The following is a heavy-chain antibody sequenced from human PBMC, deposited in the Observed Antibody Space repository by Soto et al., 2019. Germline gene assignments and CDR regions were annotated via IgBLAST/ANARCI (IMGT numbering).Heavy chain of an antibody. D-gene: IGHD3-9*01. CDR2: INAGNGNT. J-gene: IGHJ3*02. V-gene: IGHV1-3*01. CDR1: GYTFTIYA. Sequence: ASVKVSCKASGYTFTIYAMHWVRQAPGQRLEWMGWINAGNGNTKYSQKFQGRVTITRDTSASTAYMELSSLRSEDTAVYYCASAPLNYDILTGYSNDAFEIWGQGTMVSVSS. CDR3: ASAPLNYDILTGYSNDAFEI.